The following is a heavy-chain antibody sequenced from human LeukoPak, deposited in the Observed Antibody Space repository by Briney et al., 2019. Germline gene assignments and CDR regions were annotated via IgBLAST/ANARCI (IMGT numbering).Heavy chain of an antibody. J-gene: IGHJ4*02. CDR3: ASTVAGCGGDCYTAFDY. Sequence: SVKVSCKASGGTFSSYAISWVRQAPGQGLEWMGRIIPILGIANYAQKFQGRVTITADKSTSTAYMELSSLRSEDTAVYYCASTVAGCGGDCYTAFDYWGQGTLVTVSS. V-gene: IGHV1-69*04. CDR1: GGTFSSYA. CDR2: IIPILGIA. D-gene: IGHD2-21*02.